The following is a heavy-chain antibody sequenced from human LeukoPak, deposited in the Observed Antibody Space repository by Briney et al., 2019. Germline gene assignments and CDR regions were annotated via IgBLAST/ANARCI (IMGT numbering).Heavy chain of an antibody. CDR3: ARHYSGGPQYFDY. D-gene: IGHD6-19*01. Sequence: SETLSLTCTVSGGSISAYYWTWIRQPPGKGLEWIGCIYYSGSTNYNPSLKSRVTISVDTSKNQFSLHLSSVTAADTAVYYCARHYSGGPQYFDYWGQGTLVTVSS. CDR2: IYYSGST. V-gene: IGHV4-59*08. J-gene: IGHJ4*02. CDR1: GGSISAYY.